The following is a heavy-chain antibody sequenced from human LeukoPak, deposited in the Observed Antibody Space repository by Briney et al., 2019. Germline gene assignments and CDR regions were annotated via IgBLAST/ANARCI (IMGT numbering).Heavy chain of an antibody. J-gene: IGHJ4*02. CDR3: ARRGSPECENTVAATCSQSDY. Sequence: SETLSLTCAVYGGSFSGYYWSWIRQPPGKGLEWIGEINHSGSTNYNPSLKSRVTISVDTSKNQFSLKLSSVTAADTAVYYCARRGSPECENTVAATCSQSDYWGQGTLVTVSS. CDR2: INHSGST. V-gene: IGHV4-34*01. CDR1: GGSFSGYY. D-gene: IGHD5-12*01.